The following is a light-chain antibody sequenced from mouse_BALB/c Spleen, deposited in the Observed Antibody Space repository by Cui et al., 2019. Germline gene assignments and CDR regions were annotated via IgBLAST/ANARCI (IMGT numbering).Light chain of an antibody. Sequence: QIVLPQSPALMSASPGEKVTMTCSASSSVNYMYWYQQKPRSSPKTWIYLTSNLTSGVPARFSGSGSGTSYSLTISSMEAEDAATYYCQQWSSNPPTFGSGTKLEIK. CDR3: QQWSSNPPT. V-gene: IGKV4-68*01. CDR2: LTS. J-gene: IGKJ4*01. CDR1: SSVNY.